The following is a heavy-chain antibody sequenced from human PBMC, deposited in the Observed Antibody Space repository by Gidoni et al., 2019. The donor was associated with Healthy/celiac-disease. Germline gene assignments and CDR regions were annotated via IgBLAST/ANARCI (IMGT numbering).Heavy chain of an antibody. Sequence: EVQLLESGGGLIQPGGSLRLSCAASGFTFSSYAMSWVRQAPGKGLEWVSTISGSGDYTYYADSVKGRFTISRDNSKNTLYLQMNSLRAEDTAVYYCARRLGQIVTTKGYYYGMDVWGQGTTVTVSS. D-gene: IGHD4-4*01. J-gene: IGHJ6*02. V-gene: IGHV3-23*01. CDR1: GFTFSSYA. CDR3: ARRLGQIVTTKGYYYGMDV. CDR2: ISGSGDYT.